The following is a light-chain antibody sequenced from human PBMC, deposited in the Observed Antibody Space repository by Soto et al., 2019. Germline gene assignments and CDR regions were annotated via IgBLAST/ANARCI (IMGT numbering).Light chain of an antibody. CDR3: SSYAGNTNYV. CDR2: EVT. J-gene: IGLJ1*01. CDR1: SSDVGAYNY. V-gene: IGLV2-8*01. Sequence: QSALTQPPSASGSPGQSVTISCTGTSSDVGAYNYVSWYQHHPGKGPKLVIYEVTKRPSGVPDRFSGSKSANTASLTVFGLQAEDEADYYCSSYAGNTNYVFGTGTKLTVL.